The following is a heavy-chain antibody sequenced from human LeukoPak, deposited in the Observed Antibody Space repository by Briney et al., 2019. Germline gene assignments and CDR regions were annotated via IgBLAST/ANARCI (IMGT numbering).Heavy chain of an antibody. CDR3: ARVTSSSWYSYSDY. CDR1: GYTFTGYY. V-gene: IGHV1-2*02. CDR2: INPNSGGT. J-gene: IGHJ4*02. D-gene: IGHD6-13*01. Sequence: ASVKVSCKASGYTFTGYYMHWVRLAPGQGLEWMGWINPNSGGTNYAQKFRDRVTMTRDASTSTVYMELSSLKSDDTAVYYCARVTSSSWYSYSDYWGQGTLVIVSS.